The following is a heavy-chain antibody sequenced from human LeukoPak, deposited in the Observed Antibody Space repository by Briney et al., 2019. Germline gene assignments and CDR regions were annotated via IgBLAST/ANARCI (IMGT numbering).Heavy chain of an antibody. D-gene: IGHD6-19*01. Sequence: SETLSLTCTVSGGSISSSSYYWGWIRQPPGKGLEWIGSIYYSGSTYHNPSLKSRGTISVDTSKNQFSLKQSSVTAAETAVYYCANTGYSSGWPLSGLGLSIDYWGQGTLVTVSS. CDR3: ANTGYSSGWPLSGLGLSIDY. V-gene: IGHV4-39*01. J-gene: IGHJ4*02. CDR2: IYYSGST. CDR1: GGSISSSSYY.